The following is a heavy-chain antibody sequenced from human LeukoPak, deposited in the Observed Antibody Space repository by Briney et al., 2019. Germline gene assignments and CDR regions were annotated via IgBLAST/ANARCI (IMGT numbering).Heavy chain of an antibody. V-gene: IGHV1-18*01. CDR1: GYTFTSYG. D-gene: IGHD3-3*01. CDR2: ISAYNGNT. CDR3: ARSLRFPCYYYGMDV. Sequence: VASVKVSCKASGYTFTSYGISWVRQAPGQGLEWMGWISAYNGNTNYAQKLQGRVTMTTDTSTSTAYMELRSLRSDDTAVYYCARSLRFPCYYYGMDVWGQGTTVTVSS. J-gene: IGHJ6*02.